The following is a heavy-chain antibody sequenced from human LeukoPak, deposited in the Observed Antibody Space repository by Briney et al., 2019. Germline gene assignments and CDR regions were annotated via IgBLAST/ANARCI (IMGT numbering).Heavy chain of an antibody. V-gene: IGHV3-11*01. J-gene: IGHJ4*02. D-gene: IGHD2-8*01. CDR3: ARDHWFVRGTLSY. Sequence: GGSLGLSCAASGFTFSDYYMSWIRQAPGKGLEWVSYISSSGSTIYYADSVKGRFTISRDNAKNSLYLQMNSLRAEDTAVYYCARDHWFVRGTLSYWGQGTLVTVSS. CDR2: ISSSGSTI. CDR1: GFTFSDYY.